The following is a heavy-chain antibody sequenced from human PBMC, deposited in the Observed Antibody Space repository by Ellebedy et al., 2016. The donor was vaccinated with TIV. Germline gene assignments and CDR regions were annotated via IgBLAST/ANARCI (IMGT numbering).Heavy chain of an antibody. CDR1: GYSFISYW. Sequence: GESLKISCKGSGYSFISYWIGWVRQMPGKGLEWMGYIYPGDSDTRYSPSFQGQVTISVDKSISTAYLQWRSLKASDTAIYYCARGDRGSGWYWDKWGQGSLVTVSS. CDR2: IYPGDSDT. V-gene: IGHV5-51*01. D-gene: IGHD6-19*01. J-gene: IGHJ4*02. CDR3: ARGDRGSGWYWDK.